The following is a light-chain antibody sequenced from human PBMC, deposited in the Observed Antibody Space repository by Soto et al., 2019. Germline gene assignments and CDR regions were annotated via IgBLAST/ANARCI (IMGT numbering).Light chain of an antibody. CDR1: QSVSSN. CDR3: QQYNNWPWT. Sequence: ERVMTQSPATLSVSPGERATLSCRASQSVSSNLAWYQQKPGQPPRVLIHGASTRATGIPPRFSASGSGTEFTLTINSLQSEDGAVYFCQQYNNWPWTFGQGTKVEVK. J-gene: IGKJ1*01. CDR2: GAS. V-gene: IGKV3-15*01.